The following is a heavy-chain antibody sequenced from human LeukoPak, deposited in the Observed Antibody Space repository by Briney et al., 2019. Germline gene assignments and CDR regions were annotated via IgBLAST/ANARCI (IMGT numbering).Heavy chain of an antibody. V-gene: IGHV3-64*02. CDR3: TRDGGSFCDFDY. CDR2: INTDGRIT. D-gene: IGHD1-26*01. Sequence: GGPLRLSCVASGFSFRNYAIHWVRQAPGKGLEYVSVINTDGRITYYADSVKGRFTIPRDNSKNTVYLQMGSLRGEDMAVYYCTRDGGSFCDFDYWGQGALVTVSS. J-gene: IGHJ4*02. CDR1: GFSFRNYA.